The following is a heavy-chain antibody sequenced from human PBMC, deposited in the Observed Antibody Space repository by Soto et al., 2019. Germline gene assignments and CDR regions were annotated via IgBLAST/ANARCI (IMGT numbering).Heavy chain of an antibody. V-gene: IGHV4-31*03. CDR3: ARVEGYYDSSFFVPLKGLGAFDI. Sequence: QVQLQESGPGLVKPSQTLSLTCTVSGGSISSGGYYWSWIRQHPGKGLEWIGYIYYSGSTYYNPSLKSRVTISVDTSKNQFSLKLSSVTAADTAVYYCARVEGYYDSSFFVPLKGLGAFDIWGQGTMVTVSS. J-gene: IGHJ3*02. D-gene: IGHD3-22*01. CDR1: GGSISSGGYY. CDR2: IYYSGST.